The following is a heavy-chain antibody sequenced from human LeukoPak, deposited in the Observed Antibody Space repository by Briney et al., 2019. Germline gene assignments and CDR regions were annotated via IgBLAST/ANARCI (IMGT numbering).Heavy chain of an antibody. D-gene: IGHD6-13*01. Sequence: ASVKVSCKASGYTFTSYYLHWVRQAPGQGLEWMGVINTSGGSTSYSQKFQGRVTLTRDTSTSTVYMELSSLRSEDTAAYYCARGESIAGNADYWGQGTLVTVSP. J-gene: IGHJ4*02. CDR2: INTSGGST. CDR3: ARGESIAGNADY. V-gene: IGHV1-46*01. CDR1: GYTFTSYY.